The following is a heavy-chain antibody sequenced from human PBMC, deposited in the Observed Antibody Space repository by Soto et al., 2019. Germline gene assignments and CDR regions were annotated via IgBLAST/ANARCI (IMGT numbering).Heavy chain of an antibody. CDR3: ARRTAAATGMDV. J-gene: IGHJ6*02. V-gene: IGHV3-53*01. D-gene: IGHD2-2*01. CDR2: MYSGGST. Sequence: PGGCLTLSCAASGFTVSINSMSWVRKAAGKGLERVAVMYSGGSTYYADTVKGRFTIARDNSKNTLNLEKNCVRAEDTAVYYCARRTAAATGMDVWGQGTTVTVSS. CDR1: GFTVSINS.